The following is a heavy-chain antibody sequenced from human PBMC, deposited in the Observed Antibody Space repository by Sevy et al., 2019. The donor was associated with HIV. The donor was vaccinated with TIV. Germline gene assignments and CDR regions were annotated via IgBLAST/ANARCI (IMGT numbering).Heavy chain of an antibody. CDR2: TFYRSNWYN. CDR1: GDSVSSNNAA. CDR3: ARDGLTYGGMDV. J-gene: IGHJ6*02. V-gene: IGHV6-1*01. Sequence: KQSQTLSLTCAISGDSVSSNNAAWNWIRQSPSRGLEWLGRTFYRSNWYNEYAVSVKGRITINPDTSKNQLSLQLTSVTPEDTAVYYCARDGLTYGGMDVWGQGTTVTVS. D-gene: IGHD1-20*01.